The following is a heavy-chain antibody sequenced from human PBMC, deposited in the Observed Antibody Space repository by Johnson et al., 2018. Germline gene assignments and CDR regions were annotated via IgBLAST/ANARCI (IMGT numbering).Heavy chain of an antibody. V-gene: IGHV1-8*01. Sequence: QVQLVQSGAEVKKPGASVKVSCKASGYTFTSYDINWVRQATGQGLEWMGWMNPNSGNTGYAQKFQGRVTMTRNTSISTAYMELSSLRSEDTAVYYCAKRYGDFLYYYYGMDVWGQGTTVTVSS. CDR3: AKRYGDFLYYYYGMDV. D-gene: IGHD4-17*01. J-gene: IGHJ6*01. CDR1: GYTFTSYD. CDR2: MNPNSGNT.